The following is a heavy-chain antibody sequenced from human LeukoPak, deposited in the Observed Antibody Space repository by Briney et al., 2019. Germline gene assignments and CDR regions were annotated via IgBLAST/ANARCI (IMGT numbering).Heavy chain of an antibody. CDR3: ARASLYSSSWSNPDIDY. Sequence: PGRSLRLSCAASGFTFSSYGMHWVRQAPGKGLEWVAVIWYDGSNKYYADSVKGRFTISRDNSKNTLYLQMNSLRAEDTAVYYCARASLYSSSWSNPDIDYWGQGTLVTVSS. J-gene: IGHJ4*02. CDR1: GFTFSSYG. V-gene: IGHV3-33*01. CDR2: IWYDGSNK. D-gene: IGHD6-13*01.